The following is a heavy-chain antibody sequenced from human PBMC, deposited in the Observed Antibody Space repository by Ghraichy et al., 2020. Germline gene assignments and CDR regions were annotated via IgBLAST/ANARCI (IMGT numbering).Heavy chain of an antibody. CDR1: GFTFSSYG. D-gene: IGHD7-27*01. CDR3: ATDLGYSSDY. V-gene: IGHV3-30*02. Sequence: GGSLRLSCAASGFTFSSYGMHWVRQAPGKGLEWVAFIRSDGSNKYYADSVKGRFTISRDNSKNTLYLQMNSLRAEDTAVYYCATDLGYSSDYWGQGTLVTVSS. J-gene: IGHJ4*02. CDR2: IRSDGSNK.